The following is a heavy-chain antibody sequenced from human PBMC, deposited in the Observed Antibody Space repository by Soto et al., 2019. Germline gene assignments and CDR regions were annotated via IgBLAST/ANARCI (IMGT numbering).Heavy chain of an antibody. CDR1: GGSISSSSYF. CDR2: IHYNGNT. V-gene: IGHV4-39*01. CDR3: ARPVGSTTLYNWFEP. Sequence: SETLSLTCTVSGGSISSSSYFCGWIGQPPGKGLEWIASIHYNGNTYYNPSLKSRVTISADTSKNQFSLKLSSVTAADTAVYYCARPVGSTTLYNWFEPWGQRTLVMVS. D-gene: IGHD2-2*01. J-gene: IGHJ5*02.